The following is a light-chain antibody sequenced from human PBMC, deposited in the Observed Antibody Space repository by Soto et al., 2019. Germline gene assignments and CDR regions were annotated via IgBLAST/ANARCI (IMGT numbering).Light chain of an antibody. CDR1: QSISSY. Sequence: DIQMTQSPSSLSASVGDRVTITCRASQSISSYLNWYQQKPGKAPKLLIYAASSLQSGVPSRFSGSGSGTDFTLTISSLQPEDFATYYCHQYNGWPRTFGQGTKVDIK. CDR2: AAS. CDR3: HQYNGWPRT. J-gene: IGKJ1*01. V-gene: IGKV1-39*01.